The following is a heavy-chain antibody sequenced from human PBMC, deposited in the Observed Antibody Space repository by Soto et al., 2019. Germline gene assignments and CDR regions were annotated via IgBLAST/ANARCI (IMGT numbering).Heavy chain of an antibody. CDR2: MNPNSGHT. CDR1: GYTFTSHD. Sequence: QVQLVQSGAEVKKPGASVKVSCKASGYTFTSHDINWMRQATGQGLEWMGWMNPNSGHTNYAQKFQGRFTMTRDSSISTASMELTNLRSEDTAIYYCASDMSTTWGQGTLVTVSS. V-gene: IGHV1-8*01. CDR3: ASDMSTT. D-gene: IGHD2-2*01. J-gene: IGHJ5*02.